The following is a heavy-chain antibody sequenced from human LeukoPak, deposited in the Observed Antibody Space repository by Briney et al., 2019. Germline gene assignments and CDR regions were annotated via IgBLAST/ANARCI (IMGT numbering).Heavy chain of an antibody. CDR2: INPNSGGT. Sequence: ASVKVSCKASGYTFTGYYMHWVRQAPGQGLEWMGRINPNSGGTNYAQKFQGRVTMTRDTSISTAYMELSRLRSDDTAVYYCARTLLLGYCSSTSCSPPGYWGQGTLVTVSS. CDR1: GYTFTGYY. CDR3: ARTLLLGYCSSTSCSPPGY. J-gene: IGHJ4*02. V-gene: IGHV1-2*06. D-gene: IGHD2-2*01.